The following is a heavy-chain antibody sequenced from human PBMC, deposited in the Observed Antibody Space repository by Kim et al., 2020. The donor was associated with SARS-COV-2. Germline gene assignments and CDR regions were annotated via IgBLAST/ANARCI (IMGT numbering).Heavy chain of an antibody. CDR2: LMKDGSPE. J-gene: IGHJ4*02. V-gene: IGHV3-7*01. CDR1: GFSFGSYM. Sequence: GGSLRLSCAASGFSFGSYMMSWVRQAPGKGLEWVARLMKDGSPEFYVDSVKGRFTISRDNAKNSLFLQMNSLRADDTALYYCARHRYDSGTVFDCWGQGTLVTVSS. D-gene: IGHD3-10*01. CDR3: ARHRYDSGTVFDC.